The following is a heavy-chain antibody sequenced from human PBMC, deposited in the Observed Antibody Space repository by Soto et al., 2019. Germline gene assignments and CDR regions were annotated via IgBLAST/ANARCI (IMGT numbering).Heavy chain of an antibody. CDR3: ARDRWYSSSWYVDY. Sequence: SVKVSCKASGGTFSSYAISWVQQAPGQGLEWMGGIIPIFGTANYAQKFQGRVTITADESTSTAYMELSSLRSEDTAVYYCARDRWYSSSWYVDYWGQGTLVTVSS. D-gene: IGHD6-13*01. J-gene: IGHJ4*02. V-gene: IGHV1-69*13. CDR2: IIPIFGTA. CDR1: GGTFSSYA.